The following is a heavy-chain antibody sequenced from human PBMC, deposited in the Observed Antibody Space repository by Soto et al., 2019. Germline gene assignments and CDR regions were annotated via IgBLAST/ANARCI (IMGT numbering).Heavy chain of an antibody. CDR2: IYYSGST. J-gene: IGHJ4*02. D-gene: IGHD5-12*01. V-gene: IGHV4-31*03. Sequence: SETLSLTCTVSGGSISSGGYYWSWIRQHPGKGLEWIGYIYYSGSTYYNPSLKSRVTISVDTSKNQFSLKLSSVTAADTAVYYCARDLKGRRWLQSGFDYWGPGTLVTVSS. CDR3: ARDLKGRRWLQSGFDY. CDR1: GGSISSGGYY.